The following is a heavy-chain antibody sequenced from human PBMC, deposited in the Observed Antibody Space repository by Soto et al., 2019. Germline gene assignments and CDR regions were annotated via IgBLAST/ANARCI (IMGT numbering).Heavy chain of an antibody. V-gene: IGHV4-4*02. Sequence: PSETMSITCIVSGGFVNTSNWCSCIRQPPGKGLEWIGEVYHTGKTNYSPSFKSRVNMSVDKSNNQFFLKLTSVTAADTAIYYCANSYYGWGFDYWGQGALVSVYS. CDR1: GGFVNTSNW. CDR2: VYHTGKT. D-gene: IGHD3-10*01. CDR3: ANSYYGWGFDY. J-gene: IGHJ4*02.